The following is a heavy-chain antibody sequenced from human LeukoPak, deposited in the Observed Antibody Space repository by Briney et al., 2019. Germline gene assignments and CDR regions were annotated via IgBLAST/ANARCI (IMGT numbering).Heavy chain of an antibody. Sequence: GGSLRLSCAASGLTFSSCWMSWVRQAPRKGLEWVANIKKDGSEKYYVDSVKGRFTISRDNAKISLYLQMNSLRAEDTAVYYCAREGSSYDFWSGYLDYWGQGTLVTVSS. CDR2: IKKDGSEK. CDR3: AREGSSYDFWSGYLDY. D-gene: IGHD3-3*01. CDR1: GLTFSSCW. J-gene: IGHJ4*02. V-gene: IGHV3-7*01.